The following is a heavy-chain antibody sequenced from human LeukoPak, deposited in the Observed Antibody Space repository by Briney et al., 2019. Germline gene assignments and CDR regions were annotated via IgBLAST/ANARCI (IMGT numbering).Heavy chain of an antibody. J-gene: IGHJ4*02. V-gene: IGHV3-30*03. CDR1: GFTFSSYA. Sequence: PGGSLRLSCAASGFTFSSYAMHWVRQAPGRGLEWVAVISDDGSNKYYADSAKGRLTISRDNSKNTLYLQINSLRPEETAGYYCAALSGYISNWWGRSFDYWGQGTLVTVSS. CDR2: ISDDGSNK. D-gene: IGHD6-19*01. CDR3: AALSGYISNWWGRSFDY.